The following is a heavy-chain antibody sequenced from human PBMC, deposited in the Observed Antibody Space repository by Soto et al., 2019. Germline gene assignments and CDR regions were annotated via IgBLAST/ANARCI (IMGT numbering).Heavy chain of an antibody. CDR2: INHSGST. J-gene: IGHJ5*02. D-gene: IGHD3-3*01. V-gene: IGHV4-34*01. Sequence: SETLSLTCAVYGGSFSGYYWSWIRQPPGKGLEWIGEINHSGSTNYNPSLKSRVTISVDTSKNQFSLKLSSVTAADTAVYYCARAFRYDFWSGYPPGAAWFDPWGQGTLVTVSS. CDR1: GGSFSGYY. CDR3: ARAFRYDFWSGYPPGAAWFDP.